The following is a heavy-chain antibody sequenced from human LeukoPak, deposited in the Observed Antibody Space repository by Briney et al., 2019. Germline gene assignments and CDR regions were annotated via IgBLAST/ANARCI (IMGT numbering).Heavy chain of an antibody. CDR2: TYYRSRWYH. D-gene: IGHD6-25*01. CDR1: GDSVSSDTSA. CDR3: ARGGHFDY. V-gene: IGHV6-1*01. J-gene: IGHJ4*02. Sequence: SQTLSLTCAISGDSVSSDTSAWNWFRQSPSRGLEWLGRTYYRSRWYHDYAVSVKSRITINPDTSKNQFSLQLNSVTPEDTAVYYCARGGHFDYWGQGTLVIVSS.